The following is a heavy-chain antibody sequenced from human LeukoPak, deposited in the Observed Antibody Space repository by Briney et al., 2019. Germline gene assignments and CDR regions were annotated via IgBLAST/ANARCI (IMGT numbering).Heavy chain of an antibody. D-gene: IGHD1-26*01. CDR3: ARDGRLSHYYGMDV. CDR1: GGSISSYY. V-gene: IGHV4-4*07. CDR2: IYTSGST. J-gene: IGHJ6*02. Sequence: DPSETLSLTCTVSGGSISSYYWSWIRQPAGKGLEWIGRIYTSGSTNYNPSLKSRVTMSVDTSKNQFSLKLSSVTAADTAVYYCARDGRLSHYYGMDVWGQGTTVTVSS.